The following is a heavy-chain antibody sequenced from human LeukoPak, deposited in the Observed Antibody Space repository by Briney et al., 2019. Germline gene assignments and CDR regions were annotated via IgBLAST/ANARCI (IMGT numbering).Heavy chain of an antibody. CDR2: ISGSGGST. Sequence: GGSLRLTCAASGFTFSSYAMSWVRQAPGKGLEWVSAISGSGGSTYYADSVKGRFTISRDNSRNTLYLQMNSLRAEDTAVYYCAKDQDFWSGYYTNWGQGTLVTVSS. D-gene: IGHD3-3*01. J-gene: IGHJ4*02. V-gene: IGHV3-23*01. CDR1: GFTFSSYA. CDR3: AKDQDFWSGYYTN.